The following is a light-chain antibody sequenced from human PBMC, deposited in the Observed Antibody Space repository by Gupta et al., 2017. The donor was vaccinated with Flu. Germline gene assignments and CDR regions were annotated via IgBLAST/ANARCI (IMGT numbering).Light chain of an antibody. CDR3: QQYYSTPPS. V-gene: IGKV4-1*01. Sequence: NCKSSQSVLYSSNNKNYLAWYQQKPGQPPKLLIYWASTRESGVPDRFSGSGSGTDFTLTISSLQAEDVAVYYCQQYYSTPPSFGQGTKVEIK. J-gene: IGKJ1*01. CDR2: WAS. CDR1: QSVLYSSNNKNY.